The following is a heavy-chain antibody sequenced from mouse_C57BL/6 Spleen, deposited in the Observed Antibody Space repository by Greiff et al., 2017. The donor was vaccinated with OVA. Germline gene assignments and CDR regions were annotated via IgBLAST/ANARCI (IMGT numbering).Heavy chain of an antibody. Sequence: EVKLVESGGGLVQPGGSLKLSCAASGFTFSDYGMAWVRQAPRKGLEWVAFISNLAYSIYYADTVKGRFTISRENAKNTLYLEMSSLRSEDTAMYYCARLYGYDVYYFDYWGQGTTLTVSS. V-gene: IGHV5-15*01. J-gene: IGHJ2*01. CDR3: ARLYGYDVYYFDY. CDR1: GFTFSDYG. D-gene: IGHD2-2*01. CDR2: ISNLAYSI.